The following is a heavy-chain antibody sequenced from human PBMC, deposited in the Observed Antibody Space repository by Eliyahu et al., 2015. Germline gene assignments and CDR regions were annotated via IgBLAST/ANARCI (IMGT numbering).Heavy chain of an antibody. CDR1: GFTFSXYA. J-gene: IGHJ4*02. CDR3: ARGRRGFDY. CDR2: ISYDGSNK. Sequence: QVQLVESGGGVVQPGRSLRLXCAASGFTFSXYAMHXVRQAPGKGLEWVAVISYDGSNKYYADSVKGRITISRDNSKNTLYLQMNSLRAEDTAVYYCARGRRGFDYWGQGTLVTVSS. V-gene: IGHV3-30-3*01.